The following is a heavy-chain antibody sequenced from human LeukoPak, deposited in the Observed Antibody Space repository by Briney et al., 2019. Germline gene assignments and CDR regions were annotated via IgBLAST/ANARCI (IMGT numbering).Heavy chain of an antibody. V-gene: IGHV3-21*01. J-gene: IGHJ3*02. CDR1: GFSFSSYN. CDR2: ISISGSYK. CDR3: ARDRGDYSSGWYSDDALDI. Sequence: GGSLRLSCAASGFSFSSYNMNWVRQAPGKGLEWVSSISISGSYKYYADSMKGRFTISRDNAKNSLYLQMSSPRAEDTALYYCARDRGDYSSGWYSDDALDIWGQGTMVTVSA. D-gene: IGHD6-19*01.